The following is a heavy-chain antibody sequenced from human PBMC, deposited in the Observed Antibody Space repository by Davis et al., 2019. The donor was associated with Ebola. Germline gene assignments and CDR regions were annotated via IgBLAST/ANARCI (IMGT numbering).Heavy chain of an antibody. D-gene: IGHD2/OR15-2a*01. J-gene: IGHJ3*01. V-gene: IGHV3-11*01. CDR2: ISSSGSTI. CDR3: AKDNRNIWSEV. CDR1: GFTFRDYY. Sequence: LSLTCAASGFTFRDYYMSWIRQAPGKGLEWVSYISSSGSTIYYADSVKGRFTISRDNAKNSLYLQMNGLRVEDTAIYYCAKDNRNIWSEVWGQGTMVTVSS.